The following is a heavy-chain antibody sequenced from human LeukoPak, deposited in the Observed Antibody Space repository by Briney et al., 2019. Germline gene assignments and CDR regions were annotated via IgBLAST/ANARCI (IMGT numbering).Heavy chain of an antibody. CDR1: GFTFSSYS. CDR2: ITSSGRYI. Sequence: GGSLRLSCAASGFTFSSYSMNWVRQAPGKGLEGVSSITSSGRYIYYADSVKGRFTISRDNSENSLYLQMDSLTAEATAVYYCTRKGSQWAFPVDYWGQGTRVAAS. V-gene: IGHV3-21*01. J-gene: IGHJ4*02. CDR3: TRKGSQWAFPVDY. D-gene: IGHD1-26*01.